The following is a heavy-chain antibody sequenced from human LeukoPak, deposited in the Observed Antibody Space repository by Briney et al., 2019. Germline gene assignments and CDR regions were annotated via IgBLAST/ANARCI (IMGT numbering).Heavy chain of an antibody. Sequence: ASVKVSCKASGYMFTDYYIHWVRQAPGQGLEWMGWINPNSGGTNYAQEFQGRVIMTRDTSSNTGYMDLSRLTSDDTAVYYCARDGQGRYCSGGNCFPFEYWGQGTLVTVSS. D-gene: IGHD2-15*01. CDR2: INPNSGGT. J-gene: IGHJ4*02. V-gene: IGHV1-2*02. CDR1: GYMFTDYY. CDR3: ARDGQGRYCSGGNCFPFEY.